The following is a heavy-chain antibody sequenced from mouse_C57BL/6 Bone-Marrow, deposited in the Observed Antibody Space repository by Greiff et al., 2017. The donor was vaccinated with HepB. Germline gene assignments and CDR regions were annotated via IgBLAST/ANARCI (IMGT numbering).Heavy chain of an antibody. CDR3: ARDRTTVVEGYAMDY. CDR1: GFTFSDYY. CDR2: INYDGSST. J-gene: IGHJ4*01. V-gene: IGHV5-16*01. Sequence: DVKLVESEGGLVQPGRSMKLSCTASGFTFSDYYMAWVRQVPEKGLEWVANINYDGSSTYYLDSLKSRFIISRDNAKNILYLQMSSLKSEDTATYYCARDRTTVVEGYAMDYWGQGTSVTVSS. D-gene: IGHD1-1*01.